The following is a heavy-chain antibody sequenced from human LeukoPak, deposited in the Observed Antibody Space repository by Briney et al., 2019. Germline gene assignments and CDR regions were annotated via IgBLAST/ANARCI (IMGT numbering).Heavy chain of an antibody. CDR2: ISYDGSNK. V-gene: IGHV3-30*01. CDR1: GFTFSSYA. CDR3: AKDIMVRWVAVAGTGAFDI. Sequence: GRSLRLSCAASGFTFSSYAMHWVRQAPGKGLEWVAVISYDGSNKYYADSVKGRFTISRDNSKNSLYLQMNSLRAEDTALYYCAKDIMVRWVAVAGTGAFDIWGQGTMVTVSS. D-gene: IGHD6-19*01. J-gene: IGHJ3*02.